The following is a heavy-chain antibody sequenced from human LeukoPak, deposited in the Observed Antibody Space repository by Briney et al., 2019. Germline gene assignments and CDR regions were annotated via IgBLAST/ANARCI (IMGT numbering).Heavy chain of an antibody. Sequence: GGSLRLSCAASGFTFSSHGMHWVRQAPGRGLEWVAAIWHDGSKQQYGDSVNGRFTISRDDSKNTLYLQMNSLRIEDTAVYYCAREASGYYRDFWGQGTLVTVSS. V-gene: IGHV3-33*01. D-gene: IGHD5-12*01. CDR3: AREASGYYRDF. CDR1: GFTFSSHG. CDR2: IWHDGSKQ. J-gene: IGHJ4*02.